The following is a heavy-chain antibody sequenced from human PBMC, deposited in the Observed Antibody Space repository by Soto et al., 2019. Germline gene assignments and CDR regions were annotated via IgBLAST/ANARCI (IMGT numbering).Heavy chain of an antibody. J-gene: IGHJ6*02. CDR1: GFSLTTGRMG. Sequence: SGPTLVNPTETLTLTCNVSGFSLTTGRMGVSWIRQPPGKALEWLAHIFSDAERSYSRSLQGRLTVSKVGSGSHVVLTMTNMDPVDTGTYFCVRMYSDSYSSYHAMHVWGQGTTVTVSS. V-gene: IGHV2-26*01. CDR3: VRMYSDSYSSYHAMHV. D-gene: IGHD3-16*01. CDR2: IFSDAER.